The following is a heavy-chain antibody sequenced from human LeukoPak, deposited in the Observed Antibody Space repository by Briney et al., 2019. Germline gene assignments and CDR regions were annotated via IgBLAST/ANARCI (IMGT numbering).Heavy chain of an antibody. V-gene: IGHV4-59*08. D-gene: IGHD6-19*01. Sequence: NSSETLSLTCTVSGGSISSYYWSWIRQPPGKGLEWIGYIYYSGSTNYNPSLKSRVTISVDTSKNQFSLKLSSVTAADTAVYYCARSSSSGWYQSDYWGQGTLVTVSS. CDR1: GGSISSYY. CDR2: IYYSGST. J-gene: IGHJ4*02. CDR3: ARSSSSGWYQSDY.